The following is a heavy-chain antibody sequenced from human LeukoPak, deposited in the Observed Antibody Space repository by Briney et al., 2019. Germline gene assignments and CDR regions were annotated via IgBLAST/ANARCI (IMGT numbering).Heavy chain of an antibody. CDR1: GFTFRSSG. CDR3: ARDLGVPSAAPDYFYYTYMDV. J-gene: IGHJ6*03. Sequence: QPGGSLRLSCAASGFTFRSSGMNGVRQAPGKGPEWLSYISDGSTMYYADSVRGRFTISRDNAKNSLFLQMYSLRAEDTAVYYCARDLGVPSAAPDYFYYTYMDVWGKGTTVTVSS. D-gene: IGHD2-2*01. V-gene: IGHV3-48*03. CDR2: ISDGSTM.